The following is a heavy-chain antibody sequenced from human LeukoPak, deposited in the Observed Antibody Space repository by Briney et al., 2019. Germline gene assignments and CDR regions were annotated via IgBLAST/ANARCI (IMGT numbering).Heavy chain of an antibody. CDR3: AKDAAGPEY. Sequence: GGSLGLSCAVSGLTFSDYSMAWVRQAPGKGLFWVSGISAGGGSTYYADSVKGRFTISRDNSRNTLYLQMNGLSAEDTAVYYCAKDAAGPEYWGQGTLVTVSS. CDR1: GLTFSDYS. J-gene: IGHJ4*02. D-gene: IGHD6-13*01. CDR2: ISAGGGST. V-gene: IGHV3-23*01.